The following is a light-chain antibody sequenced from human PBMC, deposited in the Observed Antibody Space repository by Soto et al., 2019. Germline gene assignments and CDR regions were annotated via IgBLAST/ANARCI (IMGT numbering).Light chain of an antibody. V-gene: IGKV3-20*01. Sequence: EIILTQSPGTLSLSPGERATLSCRATQTVFSNYIGWYQQKPGQAPRLLIFGASGRATGIPERFSGSGSGTDFSLTISRLEPEDSAVYYCQQYGSSLLTFGGGTKVDIK. CDR3: QQYGSSLLT. CDR1: QTVFSNY. CDR2: GAS. J-gene: IGKJ4*01.